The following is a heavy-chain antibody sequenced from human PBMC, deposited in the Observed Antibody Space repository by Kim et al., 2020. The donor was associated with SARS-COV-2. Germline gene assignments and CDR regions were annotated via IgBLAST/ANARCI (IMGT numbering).Heavy chain of an antibody. V-gene: IGHV4-59*03. J-gene: IGHJ4*01. CDR1: GGSIRTYY. CDR2: LSYTGTT. Sequence: SETLSLTCTVSGGSIRTYYWGWVRQPPGKGLDWIGYLSYTGTTYSNPSLQSRVTLSADTSKNQLSLKVTSMTPADTAVYYCVRMGVXYXXXXXWGXXXLVXXSS. CDR3: VRMGVXYXXXXX. D-gene: IGHD3-16*01.